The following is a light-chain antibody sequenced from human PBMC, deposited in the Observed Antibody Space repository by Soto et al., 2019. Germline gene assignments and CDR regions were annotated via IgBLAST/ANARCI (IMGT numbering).Light chain of an antibody. J-gene: IGKJ1*01. CDR2: DAS. Sequence: EIVLTQSPGTLSLSPGERATLSCRASQSVSSSYLAWYQQKPGQAPRLLIYDASSRATGIPDRFSGSGSGTEFTLTISSLQSEDFAAYYCQQYNNWPRTFGQGTKVDI. CDR3: QQYNNWPRT. CDR1: QSVSSSY. V-gene: IGKV3-20*01.